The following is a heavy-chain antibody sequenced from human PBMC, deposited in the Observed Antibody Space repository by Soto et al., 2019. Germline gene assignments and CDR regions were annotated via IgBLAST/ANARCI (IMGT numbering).Heavy chain of an antibody. CDR2: IWYDGRNT. D-gene: IGHD3-22*01. CDR3: ARTANYYDSSGYYFDC. V-gene: IGHV3-33*01. Sequence: QVQLVESGGGVVQPGRSLRLSCAASGFTFSSYGMHWVRQAPGKGLEWVAVIWYDGRNTYYADSVKGRFTISRDNSKNTLYLQMNSLRAEDTAVYYCARTANYYDSSGYYFDCWGQGTLVTVSS. J-gene: IGHJ4*02. CDR1: GFTFSSYG.